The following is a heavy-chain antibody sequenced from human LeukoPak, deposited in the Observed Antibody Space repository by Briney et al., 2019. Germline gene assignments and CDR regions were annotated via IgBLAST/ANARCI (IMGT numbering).Heavy chain of an antibody. J-gene: IGHJ4*02. CDR2: ISSNGGST. CDR1: GFTFSRYA. V-gene: IGHV3-64D*06. CDR3: VKSGSYYNEPYYFDY. D-gene: IGHD3-10*01. Sequence: PGGSLRLSCSASGFTFSRYAMHRVRQAPGKGLEYVSGISSNGGSTYYADSVKGRFTISRDNSKNTLYLQMSSLRAEDTAVYYCVKSGSYYNEPYYFDYWGQGTLVTVSS.